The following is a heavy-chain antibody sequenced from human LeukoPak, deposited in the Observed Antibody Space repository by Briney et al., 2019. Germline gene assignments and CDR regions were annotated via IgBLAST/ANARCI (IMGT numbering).Heavy chain of an antibody. D-gene: IGHD4-17*01. V-gene: IGHV3-21*01. Sequence: GGSLRLSCAASGFTFSSYSMNWVRQAPGKGLEWVSSISSTSSYIYYADSVAGRFTISRDNTKNSLYLQMNSLRAEDTAVYYCARWTTVITRGDFGGQGTLVTVSS. CDR2: ISSTSSYI. J-gene: IGHJ4*02. CDR1: GFTFSSYS. CDR3: ARWTTVITRGDF.